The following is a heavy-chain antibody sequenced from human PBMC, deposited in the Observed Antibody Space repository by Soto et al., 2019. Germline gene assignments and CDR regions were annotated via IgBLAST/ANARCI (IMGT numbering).Heavy chain of an antibody. V-gene: IGHV1-18*04. CDR1: GYTFTNYG. D-gene: IGHD3-16*02. CDR3: AREEYRQLDH. J-gene: IGHJ5*02. CDR2: ISTNSGHT. Sequence: QVQLVQSGAEVKKPGASVKVSCKASGYTFTNYGISWVRQAPGQGLEWMGWISTNSGHTDYAQNLRGRVTMTTDTSTTTAYRELRSLRSDDTAVYYCAREEYRQLDHWGQGTLVTVSS.